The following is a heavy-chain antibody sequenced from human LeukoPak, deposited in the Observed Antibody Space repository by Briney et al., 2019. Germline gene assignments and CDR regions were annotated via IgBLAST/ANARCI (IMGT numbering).Heavy chain of an antibody. D-gene: IGHD3-22*01. CDR1: GFTFSSYD. CDR2: IGTAGDT. J-gene: IGHJ4*02. V-gene: IGHV3-13*01. Sequence: GGSLRLSCAASGFTFSSYDMHWVRQATGKGLAWVSAIGTAGDTYYPGSVKGRFTISRENAKKSLYLQMNSLRAGDTAVYYCARGEEYYDSSGYYYFDYWGQGTLVTVSS. CDR3: ARGEEYYDSSGYYYFDY.